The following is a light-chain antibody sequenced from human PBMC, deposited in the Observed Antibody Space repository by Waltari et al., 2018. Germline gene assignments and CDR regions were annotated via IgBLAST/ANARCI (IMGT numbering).Light chain of an antibody. J-gene: IGKJ5*01. CDR2: QAS. V-gene: IGKV1-5*03. CDR3: QQYNIYPIT. Sequence: DIQMTQSPSTLSASVGDRVTITCRASQTIVGWLAWYQQKPGKAPKLLIYQASSLEIGVPSRFSGSGSLTEFTLTISSLQPDDFATYYCQQYNIYPITFGQVTRLEIK. CDR1: QTIVGW.